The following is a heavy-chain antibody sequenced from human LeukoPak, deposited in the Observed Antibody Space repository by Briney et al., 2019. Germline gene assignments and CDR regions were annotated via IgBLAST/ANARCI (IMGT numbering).Heavy chain of an antibody. Sequence: GGALRLSCAASGFTVSSNYMSWVREAPGKGLEWVSVIYSGGSTYYADSVKGRFTISRDNSKNTLYLQMNSLRAEDTAVYYCARVSRGSGGWFDPWGQGTLVTVSS. J-gene: IGHJ5*02. CDR2: IYSGGST. V-gene: IGHV3-53*01. CDR3: ARVSRGSGGWFDP. D-gene: IGHD3-10*01. CDR1: GFTVSSNY.